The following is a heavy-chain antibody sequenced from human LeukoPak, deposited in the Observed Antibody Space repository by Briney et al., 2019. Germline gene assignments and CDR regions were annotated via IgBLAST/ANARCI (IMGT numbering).Heavy chain of an antibody. Sequence: PGGSLRLSCAASGFTFSSYGMHWVRQAPGKGLEWVAVIWYDGSNKYYGDSVKGRFTISRDNSRNTLYLQMNSLRAEDTALYYCAKRDSSGSFFFDFWGQGTLVTVSS. CDR1: GFTFSSYG. CDR2: IWYDGSNK. V-gene: IGHV3-33*06. J-gene: IGHJ4*02. CDR3: AKRDSSGSFFFDF. D-gene: IGHD3-22*01.